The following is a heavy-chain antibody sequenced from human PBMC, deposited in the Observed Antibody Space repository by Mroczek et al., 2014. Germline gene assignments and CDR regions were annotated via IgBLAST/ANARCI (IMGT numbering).Heavy chain of an antibody. V-gene: IGHV4-61*02. CDR2: IYTSGST. J-gene: IGHJ4*02. D-gene: IGHD3-3*01. CDR3: AREGIVVPAAKVYDFWSGYYVLDY. Sequence: QVQLQESGPGLVKPSQTLSLTCTVSGGSISSGSYYWSWIRQPAGKGLEWIGRIYTSGSTNYNPSLKSRVTMSVDTSKNQFSLKLSSVTAADTAVYYCAREGIVVPAAKVYDFWSGYYVLDYWGQGTLVTVSS. CDR1: GGSISSGSYY.